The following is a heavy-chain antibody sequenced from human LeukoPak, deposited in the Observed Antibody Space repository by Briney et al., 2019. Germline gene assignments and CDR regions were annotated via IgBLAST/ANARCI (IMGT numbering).Heavy chain of an antibody. CDR3: ARGCSSTSCYQGAYDAFDI. CDR1: GGSFSGYY. CDR2: INHSGST. V-gene: IGHV4-34*01. J-gene: IGHJ3*02. D-gene: IGHD2-2*01. Sequence: PSETLSLTCAVYGGSFSGYYWSWIRQPPGKGLEWIGEINHSGSTNYNPSLKSRVTMSVDTSKNQFSLKLSSVTAADTAVYYCARGCSSTSCYQGAYDAFDIWGQGTMVTVSS.